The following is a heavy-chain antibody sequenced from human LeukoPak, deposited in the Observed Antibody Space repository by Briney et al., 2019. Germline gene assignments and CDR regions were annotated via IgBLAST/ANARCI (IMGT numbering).Heavy chain of an antibody. V-gene: IGHV1-18*01. CDR2: ISGYSGIA. D-gene: IGHD3-10*01. CDR1: GYTFITYG. Sequence: ASVKVSCKASGYTFITYGISWVRQAPGQGLEWMGWISGYSGIANYAQKLQGRVTMTTDTSTSTAYMELRSLRSDDTAVYSCARDRGSGSYYPRFDYWGQGTLVTVSS. J-gene: IGHJ4*02. CDR3: ARDRGSGSYYPRFDY.